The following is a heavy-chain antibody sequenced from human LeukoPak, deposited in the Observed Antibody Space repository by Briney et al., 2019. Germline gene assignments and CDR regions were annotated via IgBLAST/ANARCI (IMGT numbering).Heavy chain of an antibody. CDR3: ARAIRGYYYYYYMDV. V-gene: IGHV4-59*01. CDR2: IYYSGST. Sequence: PSETLSLTCTVSGGSISSYYWSWIRQPPGKGLEWIGYIYYSGSTNYNPSPKSRVTISVDTSKNQFSLKLSSVTAADTAVYYCARAIRGYYYYYYMDVWGKGTTVTVSS. D-gene: IGHD3-3*01. CDR1: GGSISSYY. J-gene: IGHJ6*03.